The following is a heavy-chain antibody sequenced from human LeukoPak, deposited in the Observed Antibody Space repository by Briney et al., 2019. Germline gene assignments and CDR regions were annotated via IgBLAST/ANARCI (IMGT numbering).Heavy chain of an antibody. CDR1: GFTFSSYW. Sequence: GGSLRLSCAASGFTFSSYWMYWVRQAPGKGLVWVSRINTDGSSTSYADSVKGRFTTSRDNAKNTLYLQMNSLRAEDTAVYYCTRGGGGRPFDSWGQGTLVTVSS. J-gene: IGHJ4*02. CDR3: TRGGGGRPFDS. V-gene: IGHV3-74*01. CDR2: INTDGSST. D-gene: IGHD3-16*01.